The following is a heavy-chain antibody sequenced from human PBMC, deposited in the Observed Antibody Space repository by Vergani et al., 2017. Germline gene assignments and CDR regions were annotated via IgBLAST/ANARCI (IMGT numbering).Heavy chain of an antibody. CDR2: TIPAFGSI. CDR1: GGIFNDYG. Sequence: QVQVVQSGAEVKKPGSSVKVSCKASGGIFNDYGFSWVRQAPGQGLEWMGGTIPAFGSINYAQKFQDRVSMIADASTRTVYMELRSLRAEDTAVYYCARDAGGVTCSGGSCPMLLYYWGQGTLVTVSS. D-gene: IGHD2-15*01. V-gene: IGHV1-69*12. CDR3: ARDAGGVTCSGGSCPMLLYY. J-gene: IGHJ4*02.